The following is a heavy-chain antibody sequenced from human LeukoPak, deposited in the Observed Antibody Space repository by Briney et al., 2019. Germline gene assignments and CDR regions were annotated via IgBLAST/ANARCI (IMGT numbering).Heavy chain of an antibody. CDR3: AEDQKGHYAPFDY. V-gene: IGHV3-30*02. D-gene: IGHD4-17*01. CDR1: GFTFSSYG. J-gene: IGHJ4*02. Sequence: PGGSLRLSCAASGFTFSSYGMHWVRQAPGKGLEWVAFIRYDGSNKYYADSVKGRFTISRDNSKNTLYLQMNSLRAEDTAVYYCAEDQKGHYAPFDYWGQGTLVTVSS. CDR2: IRYDGSNK.